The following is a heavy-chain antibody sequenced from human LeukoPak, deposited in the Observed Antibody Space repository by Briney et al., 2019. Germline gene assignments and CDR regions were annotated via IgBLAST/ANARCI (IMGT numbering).Heavy chain of an antibody. V-gene: IGHV3-23*01. CDR1: GFTFSKYT. CDR3: AKSYSYGWVDY. CDR2: IYGGGSGTT. D-gene: IGHD5-18*01. Sequence: GGSLRLSCVASGFTFSKYTLSWIRQSPGKGLEWIAGIYGGGSGTTFYADSVKGRFTISRDNSKNTLYLQMNSLRAEDTAVYYCAKSYSYGWVDYWGQGTLVTVSS. J-gene: IGHJ4*02.